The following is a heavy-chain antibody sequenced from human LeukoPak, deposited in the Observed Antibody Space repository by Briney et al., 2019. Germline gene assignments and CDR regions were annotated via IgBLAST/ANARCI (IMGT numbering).Heavy chain of an antibody. CDR3: AGSGTYYVMSDF. V-gene: IGHV3-74*01. CDR2: INGDGSGT. D-gene: IGHD1-26*01. Sequence: GGSLRLSCAASGFTFSSYWMHWVRQVPGKGLVWVSRINGDGSGTSYADSVKGRFTISRDNAKNTVYLQMNGLRADDTAVYYCAGSGTYYVMSDFWGQGTLVTVSS. CDR1: GFTFSSYW. J-gene: IGHJ4*02.